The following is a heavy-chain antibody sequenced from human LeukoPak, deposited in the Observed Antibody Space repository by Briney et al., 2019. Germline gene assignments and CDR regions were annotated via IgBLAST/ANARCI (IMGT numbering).Heavy chain of an antibody. CDR3: VVLTYYYDSSGYENDY. Sequence: GASVKVSCKASGYTFTSYDINWVRQATGQGLEWMGWINPNSGGTNYAQKFQGRVTMTRDTSISTAYMELSRLRSDDTAVYYCVVLTYYYDSSGYENDYWGQGTLVTVSS. V-gene: IGHV1-2*02. CDR1: GYTFTSYD. J-gene: IGHJ4*02. D-gene: IGHD3-22*01. CDR2: INPNSGGT.